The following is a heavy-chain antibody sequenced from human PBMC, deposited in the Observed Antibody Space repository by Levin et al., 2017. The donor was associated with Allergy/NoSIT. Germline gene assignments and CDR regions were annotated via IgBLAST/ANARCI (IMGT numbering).Heavy chain of an antibody. V-gene: IGHV4-31*03. D-gene: IGHD2-2*03. CDR2: IYYSGST. J-gene: IGHJ4*02. CDR3: AREDGSPFDF. Sequence: SETLSLTCTVSGGSISGGGYHWTWIRQHPEKGLEWIGYIYYSGSTFYNPSLKSRLMISVDTSKNQFSLNVSSVTAADTAVYYCAREDGSPFDFWGQGALVTVAS. CDR1: GGSISGGGYH.